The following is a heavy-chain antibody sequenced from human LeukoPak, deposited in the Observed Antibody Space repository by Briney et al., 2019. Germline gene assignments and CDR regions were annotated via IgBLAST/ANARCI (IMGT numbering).Heavy chain of an antibody. CDR3: GRPTKYWLVRGDGVDV. Sequence: PGRSLRLSCAASGFTFSSYGMHWVRQAPGKGLEWVASIDAGGGDTYHSDSVKGRFTISRDNSMNTLYLQMNSLRADDTAVYYCGRPTKYWLVRGDGVDVWGQGTTVTVSS. V-gene: IGHV3-23*01. J-gene: IGHJ6*02. CDR2: IDAGGGDT. CDR1: GFTFSSYG. D-gene: IGHD6-19*01.